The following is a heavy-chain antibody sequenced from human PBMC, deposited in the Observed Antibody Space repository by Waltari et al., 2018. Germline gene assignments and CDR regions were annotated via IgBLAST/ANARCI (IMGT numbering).Heavy chain of an antibody. CDR1: GFPFSSYG. CDR2: ISYDGSNK. Sequence: QVQLVESGGGVVQPGRSLRLSCAASGFPFSSYGMHLVRQAPGKGLEWVAVISYDGSNKYYADSVKGRFTISRDNSKNTLYLQMNSLRAEDTAVYYCAKLRIAGPLDYWGQGTLVTVSS. J-gene: IGHJ4*02. CDR3: AKLRIAGPLDY. D-gene: IGHD6-13*01. V-gene: IGHV3-30*18.